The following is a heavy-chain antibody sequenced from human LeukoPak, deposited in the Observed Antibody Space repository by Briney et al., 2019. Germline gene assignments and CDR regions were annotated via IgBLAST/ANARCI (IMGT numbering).Heavy chain of an antibody. D-gene: IGHD1-26*01. CDR2: INWNGGGT. Sequence: ALILSCAATGYSFKDYGMHWVRQPPGKGLEWVSAINWNGGGTDYADSVKGRFTIFRDNAKNSLYLQLSSLSPEDTALYYCAKHLTATNTYIFFGLDVWGQGTSVTVSS. J-gene: IGHJ6*02. CDR1: GYSFKDYG. CDR3: AKHLTATNTYIFFGLDV. V-gene: IGHV3-9*01.